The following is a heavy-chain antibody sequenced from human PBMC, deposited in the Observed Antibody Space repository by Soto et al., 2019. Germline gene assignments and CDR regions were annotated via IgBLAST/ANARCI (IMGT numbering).Heavy chain of an antibody. J-gene: IGHJ4*02. V-gene: IGHV3-11*01. CDR3: ARGKFKIAS. CDR1: GFTFSDSY. Sequence: QVQLVESGGGLVKPGGSLRLSCAASGFTFSDSYMTWLRQSPGKGLEWISHISTGGSDMYYADSVKGRFTISRDNAKNLLYLEMNSLRAEDTAMFYCARGKFKIASWGQGTLVTVSA. CDR2: ISTGGSDM.